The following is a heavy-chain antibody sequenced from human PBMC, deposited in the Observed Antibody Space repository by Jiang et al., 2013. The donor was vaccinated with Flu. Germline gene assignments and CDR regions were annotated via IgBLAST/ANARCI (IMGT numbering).Heavy chain of an antibody. CDR1: GGTFSSYA. J-gene: IGHJ6*03. V-gene: IGHV1-69*06. D-gene: IGHD2-2*01. CDR2: IIPIFGTA. Sequence: GAEVKKPGSSVKVSCKASGGTFSSYAISWVRQAPGQGLEWMGGIIPIFGTANYAQKFQGRVTITADKSTSTAYMELSSLRSEDTAVYYCASGLKYQLRIGDPDYYYYYYMDVWGKGTTVTVSS. CDR3: ASGLKYQLRIGDPDYYYYYYMDV.